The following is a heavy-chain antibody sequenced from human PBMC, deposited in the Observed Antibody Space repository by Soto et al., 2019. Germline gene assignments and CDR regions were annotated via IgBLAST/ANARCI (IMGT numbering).Heavy chain of an antibody. CDR3: ARDRLPMVVVVMGWFDP. V-gene: IGHV3-11*01. Sequence: GVSLRLSWFASGFSFRDYYMSWIRQAPGKGLEWISYISGSGNTIYYADSVKGRFIISRDNAKNSLFLQMNSLRADDTAVYYCARDRLPMVVVVMGWFDPWGQGPLVTVSS. J-gene: IGHJ5*02. D-gene: IGHD3-22*01. CDR1: GFSFRDYY. CDR2: ISGSGNTI.